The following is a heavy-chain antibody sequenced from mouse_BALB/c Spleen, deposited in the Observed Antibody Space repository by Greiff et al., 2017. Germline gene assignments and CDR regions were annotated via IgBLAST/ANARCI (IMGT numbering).Heavy chain of an antibody. CDR3: ARGLGGYYFDY. J-gene: IGHJ2*01. Sequence: EVMLVESRGGLVQPGGSLKLSCAASGFTFSSYTMSWVRQTPEKRLEWVAYISNGGGSTYYPDTVKGRFTISRDNAKNTLYLQMSSLKSEDTAMYYCARGLGGYYFDYWGQGTTLTVSS. CDR1: GFTFSSYT. V-gene: IGHV5-12-2*01. D-gene: IGHD4-1*01. CDR2: ISNGGGST.